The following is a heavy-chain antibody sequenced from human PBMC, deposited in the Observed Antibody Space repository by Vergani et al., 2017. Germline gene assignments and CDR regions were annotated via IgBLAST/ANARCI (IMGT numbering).Heavy chain of an antibody. J-gene: IGHJ3*01. CDR3: AKDFQKQWLVQTLDAFDF. Sequence: QVQLVESGGGVVQPGRSLRLSCAASGFTFSSYGMHWVRQAPGKGLQWVAVISYDGSNKYYADSVKGRFTISRDNSKNTLFLQINSLRAEDTAVYYWAKDFQKQWLVQTLDAFDFWGQGTMVTVSS. CDR1: GFTFSSYG. CDR2: ISYDGSNK. V-gene: IGHV3-30*18. D-gene: IGHD6-19*01.